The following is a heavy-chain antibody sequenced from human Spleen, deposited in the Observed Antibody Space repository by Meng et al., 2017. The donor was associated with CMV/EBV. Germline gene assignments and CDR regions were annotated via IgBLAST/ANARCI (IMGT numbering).Heavy chain of an antibody. CDR3: ARGEVVPAAGEDYYGMDV. Sequence: SVKVSCKASGYTFTGYYMHWVRQAPGQGLEWMGGIIPIFGTANYAQKFQGRVTITTDESTSTAYMELSSLRSEDTAVYYCARGEVVPAAGEDYYGMDVWGQGTTVTVSS. CDR1: GYTFTGYY. CDR2: IIPIFGTA. D-gene: IGHD2-2*01. J-gene: IGHJ6*02. V-gene: IGHV1-69*05.